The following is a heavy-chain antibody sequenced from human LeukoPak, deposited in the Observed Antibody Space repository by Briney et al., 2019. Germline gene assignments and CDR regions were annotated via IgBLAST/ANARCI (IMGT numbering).Heavy chain of an antibody. V-gene: IGHV4-59*01. CDR2: VYYSGST. CDR3: ARLSRPDGYYYNYHDY. Sequence: SETLSLTCSVSGGSITNYYWSWIRQPPGKEPEWIGYVYYSGSTTYSPSLKSRVTISVDTSKNQFSLKLSSVTAADTAVYYCARLSRPDGYYYNYHDYWGQGTLVTVSS. D-gene: IGHD5-24*01. CDR1: GGSITNYY. J-gene: IGHJ4*02.